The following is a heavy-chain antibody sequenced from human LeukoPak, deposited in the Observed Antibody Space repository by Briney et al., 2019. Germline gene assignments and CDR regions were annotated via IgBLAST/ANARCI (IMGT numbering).Heavy chain of an antibody. CDR2: IYHSGST. V-gene: IGHV4-38-2*02. D-gene: IGHD1-26*01. CDR3: ARGGGSYYLDY. Sequence: SETLSLTCTVSGYSISSGYYWGWIRQPPGKGLEWIGSIYHSGSTYYNPSLKSRVTISVDTSKNQFSLKLSSVTAADTAVYCCARGGGSYYLDYWGQGTLVTVSS. J-gene: IGHJ4*02. CDR1: GYSISSGYY.